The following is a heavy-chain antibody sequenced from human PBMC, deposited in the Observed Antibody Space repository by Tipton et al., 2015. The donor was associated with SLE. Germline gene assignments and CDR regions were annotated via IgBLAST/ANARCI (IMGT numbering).Heavy chain of an antibody. V-gene: IGHV3-74*01. CDR2: INNDGSAK. CDR3: AREAGWKGGPIDR. D-gene: IGHD1-1*01. CDR1: GFTLGEFW. J-gene: IGHJ5*02. Sequence: GSLRLSCAASGFTLGEFWMHWVRQAPGKGLEWVSRINNDGSAKHYAGSVKGRFTIFRDNAKNTVYLEVYSLRVEDTALYYCAREAGWKGGPIDRWGQGTLVTFSS.